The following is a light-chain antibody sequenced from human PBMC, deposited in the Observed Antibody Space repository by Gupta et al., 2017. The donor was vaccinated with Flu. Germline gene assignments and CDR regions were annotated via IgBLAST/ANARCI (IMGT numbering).Light chain of an antibody. V-gene: IGKV3-20*01. Sequence: EIVLTQSPGTLSLSPVERATLSCRASQIVGNNYLAWYQQKPGQAPRLLIYGASSRATGIPDRFSGSGSGTDFTLTSIRRGPGDSAVYYLQQDSTSSTFGQGTKVEIK. J-gene: IGKJ1*01. CDR2: GAS. CDR3: QQDSTSST. CDR1: QIVGNNY.